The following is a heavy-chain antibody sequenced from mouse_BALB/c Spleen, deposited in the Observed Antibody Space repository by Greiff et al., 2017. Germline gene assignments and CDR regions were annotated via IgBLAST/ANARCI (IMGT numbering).Heavy chain of an antibody. CDR2: ISTYYGDA. CDR1: GYTFTDYA. D-gene: IGHD2-1*01. J-gene: IGHJ4*01. Sequence: VQLQQSGAELVRPGVSVKISCKGSGYTFTDYAMHWVKQSHAKSLEWIGVISTYYGDASYNQKFKGKATMTVDKSSSTAYMELARLTSEDSAIYYCARSGGNYGYYYAMDYWGQGTSVTVSS. CDR3: ARSGGNYGYYYAMDY. V-gene: IGHV1S137*01.